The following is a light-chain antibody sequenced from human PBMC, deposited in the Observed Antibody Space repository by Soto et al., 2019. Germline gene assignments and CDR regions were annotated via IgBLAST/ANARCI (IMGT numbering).Light chain of an antibody. Sequence: QSALTQPASVSGSPVQSITISCTGTSRDVGGYNYVSWYQQHPGKAPKLMIYDVRNRHSGVSNRFSGSKSVNTASLTISGLQAEDEADYYCSSYTTLSTYVFGTGTKVTVL. CDR3: SSYTTLSTYV. CDR1: SRDVGGYNY. J-gene: IGLJ1*01. CDR2: DVR. V-gene: IGLV2-14*01.